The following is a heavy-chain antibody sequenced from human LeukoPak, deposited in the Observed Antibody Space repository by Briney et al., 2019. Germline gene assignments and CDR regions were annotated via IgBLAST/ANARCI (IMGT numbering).Heavy chain of an antibody. CDR3: AREGRGSDYYYHMDV. CDR2: IYTSGST. V-gene: IGHV4-4*07. Sequence: PSETLSLTCTVSGGSISSYYWSWIRQPAGKGLEWIGRIYTSGSTNYNPSLKSRVTMSVDTSKNQFSLKLSSVTAADTAVYYCAREGRGSDYYYHMDVWGKGTTVTVSS. D-gene: IGHD3-10*01. CDR1: GGSISSYY. J-gene: IGHJ6*03.